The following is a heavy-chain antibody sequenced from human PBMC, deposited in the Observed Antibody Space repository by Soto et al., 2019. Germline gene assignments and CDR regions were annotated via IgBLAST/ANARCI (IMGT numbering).Heavy chain of an antibody. V-gene: IGHV5-51*01. CDR1: GYKVSTWHNFTSYW. Sequence: PGGSLKISCMGSGYKVSTWHNFTSYWIAWVRQMPGEGLEWMGIIYPGDSDTRYSPSFQGQVTISADKSINSVYLQWSSLKASDTATYYCARSYFTYYYYGMDVWGQGTTVTVSS. CDR2: IYPGDSDT. D-gene: IGHD3-10*01. CDR3: ARSYFTYYYYGMDV. J-gene: IGHJ6*02.